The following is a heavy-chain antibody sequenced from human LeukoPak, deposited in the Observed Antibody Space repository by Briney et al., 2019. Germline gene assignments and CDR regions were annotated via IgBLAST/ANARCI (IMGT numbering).Heavy chain of an antibody. D-gene: IGHD1-7*01. CDR1: GYIFTGYD. CDR3: ARTLFLVGTTYFGY. Sequence: ASVKVSCKASGYIFTGYDIHWVRQAPGQGLEWMGWINPNSGGTNYAQKFQGRVSMTRDTSISTAYMEISRLTSDNAAVYYCARTLFLVGTTYFGYWGQGTLVTVSS. V-gene: IGHV1-2*02. CDR2: INPNSGGT. J-gene: IGHJ4*02.